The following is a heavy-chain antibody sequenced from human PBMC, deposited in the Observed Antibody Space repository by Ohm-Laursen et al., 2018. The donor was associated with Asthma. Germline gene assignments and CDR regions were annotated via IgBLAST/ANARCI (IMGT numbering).Heavy chain of an antibody. Sequence: SLRLSCAASGFTFSRYSIHWVRQIPGKGLEWVASISTASSFIYYADSVRGRFTISRDNARNSVYLQMNSLRAEDTAVYYCARGSGENTIYGVVIPTHFDYWGQGTLVTVSS. CDR3: ARGSGENTIYGVVIPTHFDY. CDR2: ISTASSFI. D-gene: IGHD3-3*01. V-gene: IGHV3-21*01. CDR1: GFTFSRYS. J-gene: IGHJ4*02.